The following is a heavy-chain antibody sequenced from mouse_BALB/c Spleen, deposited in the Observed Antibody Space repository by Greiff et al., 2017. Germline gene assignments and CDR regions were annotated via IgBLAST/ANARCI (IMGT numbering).Heavy chain of an antibody. CDR2: INSNGGST. Sequence: EVKLMESGGGLVKPGGSLKLSCAASGFTFSSYYMSWVRQTPEKRLELVAAINSNGGSTYYPDTVKGRFTISRDNAKNTLYLQMSSLKSEDTALYYCARQRTFITTVDYFDYWGQGTTLTVSS. V-gene: IGHV5-6-2*01. CDR3: ARQRTFITTVDYFDY. CDR1: GFTFSSYY. J-gene: IGHJ2*01. D-gene: IGHD1-1*01.